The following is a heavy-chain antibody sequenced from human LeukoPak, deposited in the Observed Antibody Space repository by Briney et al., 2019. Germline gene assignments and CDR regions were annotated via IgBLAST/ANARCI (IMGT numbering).Heavy chain of an antibody. CDR2: IWYDGSNK. D-gene: IGHD3-10*01. CDR1: GFTFSSYG. CDR3: AKDYYGSGSYYWVDY. J-gene: IGHJ4*02. V-gene: IGHV3-33*06. Sequence: GGSLRLSCAASGFTFSSYGMHWVRQAPGKGLEWVAVIWYDGSNKYYADSVKGRFTISRDNSKNTLYLQMNNLRAEDTAVYYCAKDYYGSGSYYWVDYWGQGTLVTVSS.